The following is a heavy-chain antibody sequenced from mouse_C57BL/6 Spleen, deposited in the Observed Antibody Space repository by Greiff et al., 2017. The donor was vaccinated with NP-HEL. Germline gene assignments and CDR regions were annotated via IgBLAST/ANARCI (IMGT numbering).Heavy chain of an antibody. J-gene: IGHJ2*02. V-gene: IGHV5-4*01. Sequence: DVKLQESGGGLVKPGGSLKLSCAASGFTFSSYAMSWVRQTPEKRLEWVATISDGGSYTYYPDNVKGRFTISRDNAKNNLYLQMSHLKSEDTAMYYCAREATSYFDYWGQGISLTVSS. CDR1: GFTFSSYA. CDR3: AREATSYFDY. CDR2: ISDGGSYT. D-gene: IGHD1-2*01.